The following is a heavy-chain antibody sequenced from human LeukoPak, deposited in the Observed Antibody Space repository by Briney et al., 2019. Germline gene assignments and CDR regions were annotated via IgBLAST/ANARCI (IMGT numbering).Heavy chain of an antibody. Sequence: ASVKVSCKASGYTFTGYYMHWVRQAPGQGLEWMGWINPDSGGTNYAQKFQGRVTMTRDTSISTAYMELSRLRSDDTAVYYCARRSASVTYPFAFDIWGQGTMVTVSS. J-gene: IGHJ3*02. D-gene: IGHD4-17*01. CDR2: INPDSGGT. V-gene: IGHV1-2*02. CDR1: GYTFTGYY. CDR3: ARRSASVTYPFAFDI.